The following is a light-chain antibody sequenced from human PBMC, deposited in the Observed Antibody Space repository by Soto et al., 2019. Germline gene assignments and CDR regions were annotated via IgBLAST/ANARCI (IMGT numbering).Light chain of an antibody. CDR3: CSYAGSYTWV. Sequence: QSALTQPRSVSGSPGQSVAISCTGTSSDVGGYNYVSWFQHHTGKAPKLMIYNINKRTSGVPDRFSGSKSGNTASLTISGLQADDEEDYYCCSYAGSYTWVFGGGTKLTVL. J-gene: IGLJ3*02. V-gene: IGLV2-11*01. CDR2: NIN. CDR1: SSDVGGYNY.